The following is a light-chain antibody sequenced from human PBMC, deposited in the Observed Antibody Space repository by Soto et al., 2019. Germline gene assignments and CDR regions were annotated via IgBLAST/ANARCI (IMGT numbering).Light chain of an antibody. Sequence: EIVMTQSPATLSVSPGERATLSCRASQSVSSNLAWYQQKPGQAPKLLIYGASTRATGIPARFSGSGSGTEITLTISSRQPEDVAVYYCQQYNNWPPWTFGQGTKVEIK. CDR2: GAS. V-gene: IGKV3-15*01. CDR3: QQYNNWPPWT. J-gene: IGKJ1*01. CDR1: QSVSSN.